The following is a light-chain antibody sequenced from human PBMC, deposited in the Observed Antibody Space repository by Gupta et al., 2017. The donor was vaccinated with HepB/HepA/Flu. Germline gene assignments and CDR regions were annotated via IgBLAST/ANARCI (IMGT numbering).Light chain of an antibody. V-gene: IGLV3-21*03. CDR1: NIGSKS. Sequence: SYVLTQPPSVSVAPGKTARITCGGNNIGSKSVHWYQQKPGQAPVLVVYDDSDRPSGIPERCSGSNSGNTATLTISRVEAGEEADYYCQVWDSSSDPYVVFGGGTKLTVL. CDR3: QVWDSSSDPYVV. CDR2: DDS. J-gene: IGLJ2*01.